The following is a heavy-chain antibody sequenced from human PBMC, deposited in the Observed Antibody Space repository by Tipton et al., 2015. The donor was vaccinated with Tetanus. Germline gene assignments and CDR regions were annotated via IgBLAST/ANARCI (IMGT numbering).Heavy chain of an antibody. J-gene: IGHJ6*02. CDR2: IIPIFGTL. Sequence: QSGPEVKKPGSSVKVSCKASGGTFTNYALSWVRQAPGQGLEWVGGIIPIFGTLNYAQKFQGRVTITADESTSTAYMELSSLRSEDTAMYYCARSIGLERRHRVQDYYYDMDVWGQGTTVTVSS. CDR3: ARSIGLERRHRVQDYYYDMDV. D-gene: IGHD1-1*01. CDR1: GGTFTNYA. V-gene: IGHV1-69*01.